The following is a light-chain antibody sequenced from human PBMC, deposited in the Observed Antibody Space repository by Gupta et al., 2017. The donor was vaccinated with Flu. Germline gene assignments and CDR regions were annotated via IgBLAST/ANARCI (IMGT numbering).Light chain of an antibody. Sequence: GQTVRITCQGDSLRSYYASWYQQKPGQAPVLVIYGKNNRPSGIPDRFSSSSSGNTASLTITGAQAEDEADYYCNSRDSSGNHAVFGGGTQLTVL. CDR3: NSRDSSGNHAV. CDR2: GKN. J-gene: IGLJ7*01. V-gene: IGLV3-19*01. CDR1: SLRSYY.